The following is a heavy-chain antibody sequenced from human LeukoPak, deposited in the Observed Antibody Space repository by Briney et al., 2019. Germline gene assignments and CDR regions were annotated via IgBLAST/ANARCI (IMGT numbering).Heavy chain of an antibody. CDR3: ATRVNLDY. Sequence: GGSLRLSRAASGFILRSYWMHWVRQAPGKGLVWVSRINSDGSITSYADSVKGRFTISRDNAKNTLYEQMNSLRAEHTAVYYCATRVNLDYWGQGTLVTVSS. CDR2: INSDGSIT. D-gene: IGHD4-23*01. CDR1: GFILRSYW. J-gene: IGHJ4*02. V-gene: IGHV3-74*01.